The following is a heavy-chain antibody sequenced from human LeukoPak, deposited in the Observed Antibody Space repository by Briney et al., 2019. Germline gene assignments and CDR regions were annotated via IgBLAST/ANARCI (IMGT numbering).Heavy chain of an antibody. CDR3: ASLRERSYYARGFDY. Sequence: SSETLSLTCAVYGGSFSGYYWSWIRQPPGQGLEWIGSIYYSGSIYYNPSLKSRVTISVDTSKNQFSLKLSSVTAANTAVYYCASLRERSYYARGFDYWGQGTLVTVSS. D-gene: IGHD3-3*01. CDR2: IYYSGSI. CDR1: GGSFSGYY. J-gene: IGHJ4*02. V-gene: IGHV4-34*01.